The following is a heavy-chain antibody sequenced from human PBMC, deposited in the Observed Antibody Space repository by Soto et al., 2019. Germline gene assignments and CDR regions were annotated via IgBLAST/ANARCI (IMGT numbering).Heavy chain of an antibody. Sequence: EEKLVESGAGLVQPGGSLRVSCAASGFSFSSYAMNWVRQAPGKGLEWVSYISAGRGSIFYADSVKGRFTISRDDAKNSLYLQMNTLIGEDTAVYYCVRDDRWAFDIWGQGTMVTVSS. CDR1: GFSFSSYA. V-gene: IGHV3-48*01. J-gene: IGHJ3*02. D-gene: IGHD3-22*01. CDR2: ISAGRGSI. CDR3: VRDDRWAFDI.